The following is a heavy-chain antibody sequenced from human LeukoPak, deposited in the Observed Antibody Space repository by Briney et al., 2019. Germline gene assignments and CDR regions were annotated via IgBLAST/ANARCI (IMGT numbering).Heavy chain of an antibody. Sequence: GASVKVSCKASGYTFTSYDINWVRQATGQGLEWMGWMNPNSGNTGYAQKFQGRVTITRNTSISTAYMELSSLRSEDTAVYYCARGDIVVAPAASIGAFDIWGQGTMVTVSS. D-gene: IGHD2-2*01. J-gene: IGHJ3*02. CDR2: MNPNSGNT. CDR1: GYTFTSYD. V-gene: IGHV1-8*03. CDR3: ARGDIVVAPAASIGAFDI.